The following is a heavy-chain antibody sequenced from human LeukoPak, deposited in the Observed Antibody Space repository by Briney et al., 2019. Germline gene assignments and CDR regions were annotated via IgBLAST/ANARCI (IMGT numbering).Heavy chain of an antibody. CDR2: IYYSGST. CDR1: GGSISSSSYY. CDR3: ARSYYDFWSGYYYYYYYMDV. D-gene: IGHD3-3*01. Sequence: SETLSLTCTVSGGSISSSSYYWGWIRQPPGKGLEWIGSIYYSGSTYYNPSLKSRVTISVDTSKNQFSLKLSSVTAADTAVYYCARSYYDFWSGYYYYYYYMDVWGKGTTVTVSS. J-gene: IGHJ6*03. V-gene: IGHV4-39*07.